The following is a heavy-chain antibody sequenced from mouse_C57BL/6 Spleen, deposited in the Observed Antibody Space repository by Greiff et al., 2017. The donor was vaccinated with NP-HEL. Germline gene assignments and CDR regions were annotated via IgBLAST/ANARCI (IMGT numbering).Heavy chain of an antibody. CDR2: INYDGSST. J-gene: IGHJ2*01. V-gene: IGHV5-16*01. D-gene: IGHD3-2*02. Sequence: EVMLVESEGGLVQPGSSMKLSCTASGFTFSDYYMAWVRPVPEKGLEWVANINYDGSSTYYLDSLKSRFIISRDNAKNILYLQMSSLKSEDTATYYCAREGDSSGFDYWGQGTTLTVSS. CDR1: GFTFSDYY. CDR3: AREGDSSGFDY.